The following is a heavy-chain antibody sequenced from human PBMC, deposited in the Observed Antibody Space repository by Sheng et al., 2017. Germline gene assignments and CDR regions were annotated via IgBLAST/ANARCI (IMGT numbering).Heavy chain of an antibody. Sequence: QVQLQQWGAGLLKPSETLSLTCAVYGGSFSGYYWSWIRQPPGKGLEWIGEINHSGSTNYNPSLKNRVTISVDTSKNQFSLKLSSVTAADTAVYYCARAKNRVGAMDYWGQGTLVTVSS. CDR2: INHSGST. CDR3: ARAKNRVGAMDY. CDR1: GGSFSGYY. J-gene: IGHJ4*02. V-gene: IGHV4-34*01. D-gene: IGHD1-26*01.